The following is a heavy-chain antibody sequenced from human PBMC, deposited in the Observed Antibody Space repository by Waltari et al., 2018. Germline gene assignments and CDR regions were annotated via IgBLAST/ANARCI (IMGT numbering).Heavy chain of an antibody. CDR1: EYSVSTGFY. J-gene: IGHJ4*02. CDR2: IYHLGNT. V-gene: IGHV4-38-2*02. Sequence: QVQLQESGPRLVKPSETLSLTCTVSEYSVSTGFYWGWVRQSPGKGLEWIGSIYHLGNTRYNPPLSSRVAVSMDMSKNQFSLRLTSVTAADTALYYCARHRLDRGDSFDFWGQGALVTVSS. D-gene: IGHD3-22*01. CDR3: ARHRLDRGDSFDF.